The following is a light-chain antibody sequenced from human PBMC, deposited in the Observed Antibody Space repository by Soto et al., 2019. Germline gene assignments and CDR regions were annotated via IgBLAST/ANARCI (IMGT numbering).Light chain of an antibody. V-gene: IGKV3-20*01. CDR3: QQYSISKWT. Sequence: EIVLTQSPGTLSLSPGERATLSCRASQSLDNRHLAWYQHKPGQTPRVLIYGASNRATGIPVRFSGSGSGTDFTLTISRLEPADFAVYYCQQYSISKWTFGQGTKV. CDR1: QSLDNRH. CDR2: GAS. J-gene: IGKJ1*01.